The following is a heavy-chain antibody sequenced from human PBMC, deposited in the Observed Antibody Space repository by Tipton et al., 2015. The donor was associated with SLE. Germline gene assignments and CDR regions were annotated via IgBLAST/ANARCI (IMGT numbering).Heavy chain of an antibody. D-gene: IGHD6-13*01. CDR3: ARDGAAAGTDAFDI. Sequence: TLSLTCTVSGGSISSYYWSWIRQPPGKGLEWIGYIYYSGSTNYNPSLKSRVTISVDTSKNQFSLKLSSVTAADTAVYYCARDGAAAGTDAFDIWGQGTMVTVSS. CDR1: GGSISSYY. V-gene: IGHV4-59*01. CDR2: IYYSGST. J-gene: IGHJ3*02.